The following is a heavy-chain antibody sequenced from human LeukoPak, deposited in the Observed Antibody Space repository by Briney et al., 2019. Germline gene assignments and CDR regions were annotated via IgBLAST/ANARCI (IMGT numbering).Heavy chain of an antibody. Sequence: ASVKVSCKASGYTFTGYCMHWVRQAPGQGLEWMGWINPNSGGTNYAQKFQGRVTMTRDMSISTAYMELSRLRSDDTAVYYCARGSIVLMVYAIGGDFDYWGQGTLVTVSS. V-gene: IGHV1-2*02. J-gene: IGHJ4*02. CDR2: INPNSGGT. CDR3: ARGSIVLMVYAIGGDFDY. D-gene: IGHD2-8*01. CDR1: GYTFTGYC.